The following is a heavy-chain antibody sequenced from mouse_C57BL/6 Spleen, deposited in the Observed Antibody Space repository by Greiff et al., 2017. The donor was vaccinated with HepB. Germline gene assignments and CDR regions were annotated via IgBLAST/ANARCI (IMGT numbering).Heavy chain of an antibody. CDR1: GYAFSSSW. Sequence: QVQLKESGPELVKPGASVKISCKASGYAFSSSWMNWVKQRPGKGLEWIGRIYPGDGDTNYNGKFKGKATLTADKSSSTAYMQLSSLTSEDSAVYFCTGSSLYYAMDYWGQGTSVTVSS. CDR2: IYPGDGDT. D-gene: IGHD1-1*01. V-gene: IGHV1-82*01. CDR3: TGSSLYYAMDY. J-gene: IGHJ4*01.